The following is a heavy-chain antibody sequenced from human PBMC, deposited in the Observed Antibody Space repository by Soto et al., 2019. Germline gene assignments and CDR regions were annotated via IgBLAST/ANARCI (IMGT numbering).Heavy chain of an antibody. J-gene: IGHJ6*02. D-gene: IGHD6-13*01. V-gene: IGHV3-15*01. CDR3: TTENIAAAGTNYGMDV. CDR2: IKSKTDGGTT. CDR1: GFTFCNAW. Sequence: GGSLRLSCAASGFTFCNAWMSWVRQAPGKGLEWVGRIKSKTDGGTTDYAAPVKGRFTISRDDSKNTLYLQMNSLKTEDTAVYYCTTENIAAAGTNYGMDVWGQGTTVTDSS.